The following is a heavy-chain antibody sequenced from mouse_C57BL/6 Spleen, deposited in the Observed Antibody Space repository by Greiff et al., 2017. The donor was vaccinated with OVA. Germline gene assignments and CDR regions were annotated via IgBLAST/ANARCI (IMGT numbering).Heavy chain of an antibody. D-gene: IGHD3-1*01. CDR1: GYTFTSYW. J-gene: IGHJ3*01. Sequence: QVQLQQPGAELVKPGASVKLSCKASGYTFTSYWMHWVKQRPGQGLEWIGMIHPNSGSTNYNEKFKSKATLTVDKSSSTAYMQLSSLTSEDSAVYFCARLPSDTLFAYWGKDTLVTVSA. CDR3: ARLPSDTLFAY. CDR2: IHPNSGST. V-gene: IGHV1-64*01.